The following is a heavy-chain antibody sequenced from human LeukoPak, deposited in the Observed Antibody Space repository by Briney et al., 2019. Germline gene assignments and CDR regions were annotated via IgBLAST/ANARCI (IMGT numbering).Heavy chain of an antibody. D-gene: IGHD3-16*01. J-gene: IGHJ6*03. CDR1: GFSLRTSGVC. Sequence: SGPALVKPTQTLTLTCTFSGFSLRTSGVCVSWIRQPPGKALEWLARIDWDDDKYYSTSLKTRLTISKDTSKNQVVLTMTNMDPVDTATYYCARIRSRFESMDVWGKGTTVTVSS. V-gene: IGHV2-70*11. CDR2: IDWDDDK. CDR3: ARIRSRFESMDV.